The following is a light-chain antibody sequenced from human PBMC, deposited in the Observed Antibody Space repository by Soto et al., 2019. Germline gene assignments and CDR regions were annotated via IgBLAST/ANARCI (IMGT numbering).Light chain of an antibody. CDR1: SSDVGGYNY. J-gene: IGLJ3*02. CDR3: RSYAGSNTWV. Sequence: QSALTQPRSVSGSPGQSVTISCTGTSSDVGGYNYVSWYQQHPGKAPKLMIYDVSNWPSGVPDRFSGSKSGNTASLTISGLQAEDEADYYCRSYAGSNTWVFGGGTKPTVL. CDR2: DVS. V-gene: IGLV2-11*01.